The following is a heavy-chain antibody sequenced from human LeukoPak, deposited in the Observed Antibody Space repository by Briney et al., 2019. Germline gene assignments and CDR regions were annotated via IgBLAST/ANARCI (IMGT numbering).Heavy chain of an antibody. CDR1: GFTFDDYG. CDR3: ARDKAHRYYYDSSGYYYDAFDI. V-gene: IGHV3-20*04. CDR2: INWNGGST. D-gene: IGHD3-22*01. Sequence: GGSLRLSCAASGFTFDDYGMSWVRQAPGKGLEWVSGINWNGGSTGYADSVKGRFTFSRDNAKNSLYLQMNSLRAEDTALYYCARDKAHRYYYDSSGYYYDAFDIWGQGTMVTVSS. J-gene: IGHJ3*02.